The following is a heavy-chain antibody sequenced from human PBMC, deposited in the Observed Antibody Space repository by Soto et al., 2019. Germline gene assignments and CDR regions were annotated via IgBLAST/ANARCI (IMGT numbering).Heavy chain of an antibody. D-gene: IGHD6-19*01. CDR2: INSDGSST. CDR3: AREGGGGWYGFVNY. CDR1: GFTFSSYW. J-gene: IGHJ4*02. V-gene: IGHV3-74*01. Sequence: PGGSLRLSCAASGFTFSSYWMHWVRQAPGKGLVWVSRINSDGSSTSYADSVKGRFTISRVNAKNTLYLQMNSLRAEDTAVYYCAREGGGGWYGFVNYWGQGTLVTV.